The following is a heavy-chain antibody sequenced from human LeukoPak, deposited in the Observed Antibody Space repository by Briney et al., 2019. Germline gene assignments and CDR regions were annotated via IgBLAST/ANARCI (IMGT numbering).Heavy chain of an antibody. Sequence: GGSLRLSCAASGFTFSSYAMSWVRQAPGKGLEWVSAISGSGGSTYYADSVKGRFTISRDNSKNTLYLQMNSLRAEDTAVYYCAKDFHPLYYDILTGFDYWGQGTQVTVSS. CDR3: AKDFHPLYYDILTGFDY. V-gene: IGHV3-23*01. J-gene: IGHJ4*02. CDR2: ISGSGGST. D-gene: IGHD3-9*01. CDR1: GFTFSSYA.